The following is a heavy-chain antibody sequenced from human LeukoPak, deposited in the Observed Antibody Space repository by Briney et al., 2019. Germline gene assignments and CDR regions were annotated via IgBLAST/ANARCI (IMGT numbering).Heavy chain of an antibody. Sequence: PSETLSLTCTVSGGSISSSSYYWAWIRQPPGKGLDWIGSIYYSGSPYYNPSLKSRVTISVDTSKNQFSLKLSSVTAADTAVYYCARMRLPYWYFDLWGRGTLVTVSS. CDR3: ARMRLPYWYFDL. D-gene: IGHD4-17*01. V-gene: IGHV4-39*01. J-gene: IGHJ2*01. CDR1: GGSISSSSYY. CDR2: IYYSGSP.